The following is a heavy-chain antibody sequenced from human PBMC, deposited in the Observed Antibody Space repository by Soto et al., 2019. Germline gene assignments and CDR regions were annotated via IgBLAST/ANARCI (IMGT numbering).Heavy chain of an antibody. CDR3: ARGYYDILTGYYSDY. J-gene: IGHJ4*02. V-gene: IGHV3-21*01. CDR2: ISSSSSYI. CDR1: GFTFSSYS. Sequence: EVQLVESGGGLVKPGGSLRLSCAASGFTFSSYSMNWVRQAPGKGLEWVSSISSSSSYIYYADSVKGRFTISRDNAKNSLYLQMNSLRAEDTAVYYCARGYYDILTGYYSDYWGQGTLVTVSS. D-gene: IGHD3-9*01.